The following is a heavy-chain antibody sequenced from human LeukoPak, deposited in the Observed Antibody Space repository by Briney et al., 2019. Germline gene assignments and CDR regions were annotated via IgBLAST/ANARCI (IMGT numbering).Heavy chain of an antibody. V-gene: IGHV3-23*01. J-gene: IGHJ4*02. D-gene: IGHD3-22*01. CDR3: ARELDSSGYYLDY. CDR1: GFTFSSYA. Sequence: GGSLRLSCAASGFTFSSYAMSWVRQAPGKGLEWVSVISGGGGGTYYADSVKGRFTISRDNSKNTLYLQMNSLRAEDTAVYYCARELDSSGYYLDYWGQGTLVTVSS. CDR2: ISGGGGGT.